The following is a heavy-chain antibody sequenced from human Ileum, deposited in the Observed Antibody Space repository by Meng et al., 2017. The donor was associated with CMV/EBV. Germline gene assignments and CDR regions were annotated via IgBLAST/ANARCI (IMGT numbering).Heavy chain of an antibody. J-gene: IGHJ5*02. V-gene: IGHV1-18*01. CDR3: GGGEDPPHDL. CDR1: ASTFPPPL. Sequence: VSLQSSASTFPPPLLPWVRPAPGPGLEWVGWVSGPDHSRHYAQNFQGRVTMTTDTSTSTAYLDMTNLRPDDTAVYYCGGGEDPPHDLWGQGTLVTVSS. CDR2: VSGPDHSR.